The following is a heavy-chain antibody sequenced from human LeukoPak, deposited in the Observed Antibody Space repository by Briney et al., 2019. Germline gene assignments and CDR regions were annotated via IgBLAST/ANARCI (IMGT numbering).Heavy chain of an antibody. D-gene: IGHD2/OR15-2a*01. CDR3: TTALRTLPDAFDI. Sequence: GGSLRLSCAASGFTFSNAWMSWVRQAPGKGLEWVGRIKSKTDGGTTDYAAPVKGRFTISRDDSKNTLYLQMNSLKTEDTAVYYCTTALRTLPDAFDIWGQGTMVTVSS. CDR1: GFTFSNAW. V-gene: IGHV3-15*01. CDR2: IKSKTDGGTT. J-gene: IGHJ3*02.